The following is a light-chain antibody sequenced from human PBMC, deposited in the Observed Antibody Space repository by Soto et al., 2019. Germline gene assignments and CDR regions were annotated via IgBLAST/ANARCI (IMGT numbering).Light chain of an antibody. Sequence: QSALTQPASVSGSPGQSITISCTGTSSDVGSYNLVSWYQQHPGKAPNLMIYEGNKRPSGVSNRFAGSKSANTASLTISGLQTEDEADYYCRSYAGTNTFVFGTGTKVTVL. CDR2: EGN. V-gene: IGLV2-23*01. CDR3: RSYAGTNTFV. J-gene: IGLJ1*01. CDR1: SSDVGSYNL.